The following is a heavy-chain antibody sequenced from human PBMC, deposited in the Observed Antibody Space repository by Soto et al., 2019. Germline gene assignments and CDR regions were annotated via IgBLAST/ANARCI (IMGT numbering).Heavy chain of an antibody. CDR2: IYSGGTT. CDR3: ARGGSRRLQLLFVFDS. CDR1: GFTVSSSY. V-gene: IGHV3-53*01. J-gene: IGHJ4*02. Sequence: PGGSLRLSCAASGFTVSSSYMSWVRQAPGKGLEWVSVIYSGGTTYYADSVKDRFTISRDNSKNTLYLQMNGLRAEDTAVYYCARGGSRRLQLLFVFDSWGQGTLVTVS. D-gene: IGHD1-1*01.